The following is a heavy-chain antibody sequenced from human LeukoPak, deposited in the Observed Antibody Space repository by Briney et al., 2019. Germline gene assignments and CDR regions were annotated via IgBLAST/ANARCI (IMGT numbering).Heavy chain of an antibody. CDR3: SRAGNWNDLDY. Sequence: SETLSLTCTVSITSIYSHHWMCLPHTPGKGREGSGYIGYVNKSGSTKYSPSLKSRVIISLDTSKNQFSLKLNSVTAADAAVYYCSRAGNWNDLDYGGQGNLVTVSA. CDR1: ITSIYSHH. CDR2: IGYVNKSGST. D-gene: IGHD1-1*01. J-gene: IGHJ4*02. V-gene: IGHV4-59*11.